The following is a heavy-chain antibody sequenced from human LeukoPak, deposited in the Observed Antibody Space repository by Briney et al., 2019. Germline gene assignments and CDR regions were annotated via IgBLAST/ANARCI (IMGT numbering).Heavy chain of an antibody. CDR3: AKQRTGSCYSCFDY. J-gene: IGHJ4*02. CDR1: GGSFSGYY. D-gene: IGHD2-15*01. Sequence: ETLSLTCAVYGGSFSGYYWSWIRRPPGKGLEWVSALSSNGGSTYYADSVKGRFTISREISKNTLYLQMDSLRGEDTAVYYCAKQRTGSCYSCFDYWGQGTLVTVSS. CDR2: LSSNGGST. V-gene: IGHV3-23*01.